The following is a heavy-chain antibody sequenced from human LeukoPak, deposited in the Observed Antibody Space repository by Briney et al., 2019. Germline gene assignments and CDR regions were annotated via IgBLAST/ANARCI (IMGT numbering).Heavy chain of an antibody. J-gene: IGHJ3*02. Sequence: PGGSLRLSCAASGFTFSSYAMSWVRQAPGKGLEWVSAISGSGGSTYYADSVKGRFTISRDNSKNTLYLQMNSLRAEDTAVYYCAKDMYSSGWSYDAFDIWGQGKMVTVSS. D-gene: IGHD6-19*01. CDR3: AKDMYSSGWSYDAFDI. CDR1: GFTFSSYA. V-gene: IGHV3-23*01. CDR2: ISGSGGST.